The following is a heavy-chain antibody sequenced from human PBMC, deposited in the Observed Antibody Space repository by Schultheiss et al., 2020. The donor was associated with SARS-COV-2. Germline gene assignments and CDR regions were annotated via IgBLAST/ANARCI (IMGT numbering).Heavy chain of an antibody. CDR3: SRERLMAVWGNDRYYDY. J-gene: IGHJ4*01. CDR1: GGTISSYY. V-gene: IGHV4-59*01. CDR2: IYYRGNT. Sequence: SETLSLTCTVSGGTISSYYWSWIRQPPGKGLEWFGYIYYRGNTNYNPSLKSRVTMSLDTSEFQFSLKVSSVTAADTAMYYCSRERLMAVWGNDRYYDYWGQGILGTLSS. D-gene: IGHD3-16*02.